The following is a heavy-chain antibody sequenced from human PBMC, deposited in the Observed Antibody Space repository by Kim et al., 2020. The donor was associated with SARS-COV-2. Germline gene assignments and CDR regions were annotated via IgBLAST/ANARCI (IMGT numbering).Heavy chain of an antibody. CDR1: GGSFSSYH. D-gene: IGHD6-19*01. J-gene: IGHJ4*02. CDR3: ARQVPGADRRFDY. V-gene: IGHV4-4*07. Sequence: SETLSLICTVSGGSFSSYHWSWIRQSAGKGLEWIGRIHASGRTNYNPSLKSRLTMSVDTSKHQMSLKLSSVTAADTDMYYCARQVPGADRRFDYWGQGILVTVSS. CDR2: IHASGRT.